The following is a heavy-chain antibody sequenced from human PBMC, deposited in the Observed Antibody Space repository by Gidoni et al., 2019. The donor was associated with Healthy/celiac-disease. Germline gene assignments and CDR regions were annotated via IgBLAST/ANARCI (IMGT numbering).Heavy chain of an antibody. CDR2: ISGSGGST. CDR3: ANGRWSTIFGVVNYFDY. CDR1: GFTFRRYA. V-gene: IGHV3-23*01. D-gene: IGHD3-3*01. J-gene: IGHJ4*02. Sequence: EVQLLESGGGLVQPGGSLRLSCAASGFTFRRYAMSWVRQAPGKGLEWVSAISGSGGSTYYADSVKGRFTISRDNSKNTLYLQMNSLRAEDTAVYYCANGRWSTIFGVVNYFDYWGQGTLVTVSS.